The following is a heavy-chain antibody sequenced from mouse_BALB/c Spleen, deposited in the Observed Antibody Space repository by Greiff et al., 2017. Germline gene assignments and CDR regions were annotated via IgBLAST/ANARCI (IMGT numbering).Heavy chain of an antibody. CDR3: ASSSSRRGAWFAY. CDR2: ISSGSSTI. CDR1: GFTFSSFG. V-gene: IGHV5-17*02. J-gene: IGHJ3*01. Sequence: EVKLVESGGGLVQPGGSRKLSCAASGFTFSSFGMHWVRQAPEKGLEWVAYISSGSSTIYYADTVKGRFTISRDNANNTLFLQMTSLRSEDTAMYDCASSSSRRGAWFAYWGQGTLVTVSA. D-gene: IGHD3-1*01.